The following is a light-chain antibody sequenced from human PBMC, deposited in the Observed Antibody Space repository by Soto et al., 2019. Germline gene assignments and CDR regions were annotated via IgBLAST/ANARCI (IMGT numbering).Light chain of an antibody. CDR1: QGIGKN. Sequence: DIQMTQSPSSLSTSVGDTVTITCRASQGIGKNLAWYQQKPGKVPKVLIYTASTLQTGVPSRFSGSGSGTDFILTINWLQSEDFATYYCQQYYDYPRTFGQGTKVEIK. V-gene: IGKV1-16*01. CDR2: TAS. CDR3: QQYYDYPRT. J-gene: IGKJ1*01.